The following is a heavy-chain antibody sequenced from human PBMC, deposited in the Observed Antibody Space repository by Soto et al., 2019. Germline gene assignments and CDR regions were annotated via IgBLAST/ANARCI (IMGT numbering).Heavy chain of an antibody. CDR1: VFTFSNYW. Sequence: EVQLVESGGGSVQPGGSLRLSCAASVFTFSNYWMHWVRQAPGKGLVWVSRINSDGSTTSYADSVKGRFTISRDNANNTLVLQMNSLKDDDTAVYYCARVGIVKYYFDYWGQGTLVTVSS. V-gene: IGHV3-74*01. CDR3: ARVGIVKYYFDY. D-gene: IGHD1-26*01. J-gene: IGHJ4*02. CDR2: INSDGSTT.